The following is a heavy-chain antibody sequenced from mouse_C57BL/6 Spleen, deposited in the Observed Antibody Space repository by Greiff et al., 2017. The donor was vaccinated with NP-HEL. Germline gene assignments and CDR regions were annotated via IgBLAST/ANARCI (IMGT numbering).Heavy chain of an antibody. V-gene: IGHV5-6*01. D-gene: IGHD2-3*01. CDR3: ARLYDGYYDFDY. J-gene: IGHJ2*01. CDR2: ISSGGSYT. Sequence: EVMLVESGGDLVKPGGSLKLSCAASGFTFSSYGMSWVRQTPDKRLEWVATISSGGSYTYYPDSVKGRFTISRDNAKNTLYLQMSSLKSEDTAMYYCARLYDGYYDFDYGGKGTTLTVSS. CDR1: GFTFSSYG.